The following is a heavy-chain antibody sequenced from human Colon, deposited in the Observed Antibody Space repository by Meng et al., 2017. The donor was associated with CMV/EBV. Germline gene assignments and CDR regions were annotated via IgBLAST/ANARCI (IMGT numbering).Heavy chain of an antibody. Sequence: GSLRLSCSASGFTFNNYAMTWVRQAPGKGPEWVSTVLGTGPTYYADYVKGRFTISRDDSRNTLFLQLNSLRDEDTAVFYCARGDSSTTWLVFDYWGLGTLVTVSS. CDR1: GFTFNNYA. J-gene: IGHJ4*02. CDR2: VLGTGPT. V-gene: IGHV3-23*01. CDR3: ARGDSSTTWLVFDY. D-gene: IGHD6-13*01.